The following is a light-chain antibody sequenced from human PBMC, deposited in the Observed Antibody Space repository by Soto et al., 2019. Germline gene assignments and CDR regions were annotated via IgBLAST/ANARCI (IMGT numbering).Light chain of an antibody. CDR1: QSVSSSY. CDR3: QQYGSSPRFT. CDR2: CAS. J-gene: IGKJ3*01. V-gene: IGKV3-20*01. Sequence: EIVLTQSPGTLSLSPGERATLSCRASQSVSSSYLAWYQQKPGQAPRLLIYCASSRATGIPDRFSGSGSGTDFTLTISRLEPEDFAVYYCQQYGSSPRFTFGHGTKVDIK.